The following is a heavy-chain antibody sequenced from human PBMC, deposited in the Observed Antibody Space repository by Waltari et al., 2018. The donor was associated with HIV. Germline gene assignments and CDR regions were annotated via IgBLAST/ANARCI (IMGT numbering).Heavy chain of an antibody. J-gene: IGHJ6*02. CDR1: GFTFSSYW. V-gene: IGHV3-7*01. CDR3: ARGWSGDLSPRGVMYYDYGMDV. Sequence: EEQLVESGGGLVQPGGSLRLSCAASGFTFSSYWMSWVRQAPGKGLEWVANIKQDGSEKYYVDSVKGRFTISRDNTKNGLFLQLDSLRAEDTAVYYCARGWSGDLSPRGVMYYDYGMDVWGQGTTVTVSS. D-gene: IGHD3-10*01. CDR2: IKQDGSEK.